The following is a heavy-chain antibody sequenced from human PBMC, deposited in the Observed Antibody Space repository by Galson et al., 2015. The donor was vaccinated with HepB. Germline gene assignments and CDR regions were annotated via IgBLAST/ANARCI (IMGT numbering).Heavy chain of an antibody. J-gene: IGHJ3*02. CDR1: GGTFSSYA. D-gene: IGHD2-2*01. V-gene: IGHV1-69*13. CDR3: ARDRDVCSSTSCRRGAFDI. Sequence: SVKVSCKASGGTFSSYAISWVRQAPGQGLEWMGGIIPIFGTANYAQKFQGRVTITADESTSTAYMELSSLRSEDTAVYYCARDRDVCSSTSCRRGAFDIWGQGTMVTVSS. CDR2: IIPIFGTA.